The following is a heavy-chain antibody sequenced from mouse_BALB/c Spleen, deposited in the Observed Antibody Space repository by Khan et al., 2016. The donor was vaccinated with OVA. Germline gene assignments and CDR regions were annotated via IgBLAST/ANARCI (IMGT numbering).Heavy chain of an antibody. J-gene: IGHJ4*01. V-gene: IGHV1S41*01. CDR3: ARYHYYGSGLYAMDY. Sequence: DLVKPGASVKLSCKASGYTFTSYSINWIKQRPGQGLEWIGRIAPGSGSTSYTEMFKSEATLTVDTSSSTAYLQLSSLSSEDSALSLCARYHYYGSGLYAMDYWGQGASVTVSS. CDR1: GYTFTSYS. CDR2: IAPGSGST. D-gene: IGHD1-1*01.